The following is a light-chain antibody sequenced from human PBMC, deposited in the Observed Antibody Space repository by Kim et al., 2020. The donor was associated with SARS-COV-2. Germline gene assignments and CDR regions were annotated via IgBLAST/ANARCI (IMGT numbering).Light chain of an antibody. J-gene: IGKJ2*01. V-gene: IGKV3-11*01. CDR2: DAS. CDR1: QSVSSY. Sequence: WSPGERATLACRARQSVSSYLAWYQQKPGQAPRLLSYDASNRATGIPARFSGSGSGTDFTLTISSLEPEDFAVYYCQQRSNWPPYTFGQGTKLEI. CDR3: QQRSNWPPYT.